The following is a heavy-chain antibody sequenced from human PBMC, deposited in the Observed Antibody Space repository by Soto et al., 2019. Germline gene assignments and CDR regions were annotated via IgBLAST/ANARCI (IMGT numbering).Heavy chain of an antibody. CDR1: GFTFSSYA. CDR3: GRCTSTSCHLGSDY. J-gene: IGHJ4*02. V-gene: IGHV3-30-3*01. Sequence: GGSLRLSCAASGFTFSSYAMNWVRQAPGKGLEWVALISYDGSNKYYADSVRGRFTISRDSSTNTLFLQMNSLRAADTAVYYCGRCTSTSCHLGSDYWGQGTLVTVSS. CDR2: ISYDGSNK. D-gene: IGHD2-2*01.